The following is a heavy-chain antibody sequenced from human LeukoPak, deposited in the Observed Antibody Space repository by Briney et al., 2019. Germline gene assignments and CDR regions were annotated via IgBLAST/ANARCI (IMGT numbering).Heavy chain of an antibody. CDR3: ARALCINGICEWFDP. J-gene: IGHJ5*02. CDR2: IYTSGST. D-gene: IGHD2-8*01. CDR1: GASISSGSYF. Sequence: SQTLSLTCTVSGASISSGSYFWSWIRQPDGKGLEWIGRIYTSGSTNYNPSLKSRVTISVDTSKNQFSLKLRSVTAADTAVYYCARALCINGICEWFDPWGQGTLVTVSS. V-gene: IGHV4-61*02.